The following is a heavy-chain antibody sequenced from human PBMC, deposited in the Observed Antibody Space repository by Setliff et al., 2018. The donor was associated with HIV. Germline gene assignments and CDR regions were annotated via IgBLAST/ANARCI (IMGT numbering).Heavy chain of an antibody. CDR2: IYYSGST. J-gene: IGHJ4*02. CDR1: GGSISSYY. Sequence: SETLSLTCTVSGGSISSYYWSWIRQPPGKGLEWIGYIYYSGSTNYNPSLKSRVTISVDTSKNQFSLKLSSVTAADTAVYYCARGVRGVIIDWFYFDYWGQGTLVTVSS. CDR3: ARGVRGVIIDWFYFDY. V-gene: IGHV4-59*01. D-gene: IGHD3-10*01.